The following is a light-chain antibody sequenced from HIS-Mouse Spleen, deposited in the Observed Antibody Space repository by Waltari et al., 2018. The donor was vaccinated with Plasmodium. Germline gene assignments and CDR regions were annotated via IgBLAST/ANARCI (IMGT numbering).Light chain of an antibody. CDR2: GAS. J-gene: IGKJ3*01. CDR1: QSVSSN. V-gene: IGKV3-15*01. Sequence: EIVMTQSPATLSVSPGERATLSCRASQSVSSNLAWYQQKPGQAPRFLIYGASTRATGIPAGFSGSGSGTEFTLTISSLQSEDFAVYYCQQYNNWSFTFGPGTKVDIK. CDR3: QQYNNWSFT.